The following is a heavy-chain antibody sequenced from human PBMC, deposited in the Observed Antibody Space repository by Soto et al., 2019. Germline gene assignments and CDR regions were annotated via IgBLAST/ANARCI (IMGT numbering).Heavy chain of an antibody. CDR1: GSIFTGYG. CDR3: VRDWSTSDCKNVDY. J-gene: IGHJ4*02. Sequence: GGSLRLSCAASGSIFTGYGMRRVGQAPGKRLKKVKVIWFDGSNKYYADTVKGRFTISRDNASNSLYLQMNSMRAEDTAVYYCVRDWSTSDCKNVDYWGRGNLVTASS. D-gene: IGHD3-3*01. CDR2: IWFDGSNK. V-gene: IGHV3-33*01.